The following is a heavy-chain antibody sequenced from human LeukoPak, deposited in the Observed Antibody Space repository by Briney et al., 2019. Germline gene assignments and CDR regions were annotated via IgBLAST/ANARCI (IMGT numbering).Heavy chain of an antibody. CDR2: IYYSGST. Sequence: SETLSLTRTVSGGSISSSSYYWGWIRQPPGKGLEWIGSIYYSGSTYYNPSLKSRVAISVDTSKNQFSLKLSSVTAADTAVYYCARSSPTGTYDAFDIWGQGTMVTVSS. CDR3: ARSSPTGTYDAFDI. D-gene: IGHD1-7*01. CDR1: GGSISSSSYY. V-gene: IGHV4-39*01. J-gene: IGHJ3*02.